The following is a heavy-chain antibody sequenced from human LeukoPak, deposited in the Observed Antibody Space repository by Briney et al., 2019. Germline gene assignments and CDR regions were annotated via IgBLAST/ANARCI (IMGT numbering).Heavy chain of an antibody. CDR1: GFTFSSYA. V-gene: IGHV3-23*01. Sequence: GGSLRLSCAASGFTFSSYAMSWVRQAPGKGLEWVSAISGSGGSTYYADSVKGRFTISRDNSKNTLYLQMNSLRAEDTAVYYCAKLVTMIVVVTYYFDYWGQGTLVTVSS. CDR3: AKLVTMIVVVTYYFDY. D-gene: IGHD3-22*01. J-gene: IGHJ4*02. CDR2: ISGSGGST.